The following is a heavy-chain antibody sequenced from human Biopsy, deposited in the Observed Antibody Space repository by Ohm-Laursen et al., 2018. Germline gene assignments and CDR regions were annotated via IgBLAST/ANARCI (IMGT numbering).Heavy chain of an antibody. CDR2: IKSVGSWT. CDR3: ARDTRWSPYGMDV. CDR1: GFTFNAYW. J-gene: IGHJ6*02. V-gene: IGHV3-74*01. Sequence: GSLRLSCTASGFTFNAYWMYWVRQVPGKGLVWVSHIKSVGSWTNYADSVKGRFTISRDNAKNTLYLQMNSLRAEGTAVYYCARDTRWSPYGMDVWGQGTTVTVSS. D-gene: IGHD4-23*01.